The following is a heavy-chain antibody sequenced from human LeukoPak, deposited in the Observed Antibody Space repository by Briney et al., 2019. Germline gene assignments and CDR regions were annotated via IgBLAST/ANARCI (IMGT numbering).Heavy chain of an antibody. D-gene: IGHD2-15*01. Sequence: PGGSLRLPCAASGFTFSSHWMSWVRRAPGKGLEWVANIRQDGNEKYYVDSVKGRFTISRDNAKNSLYLQMNSLRAEDSAVYYCARLGTVVAGNRWFDPWGQGTLVTVSS. J-gene: IGHJ5*02. CDR1: GFTFSSHW. V-gene: IGHV3-7*01. CDR2: IRQDGNEK. CDR3: ARLGTVVAGNRWFDP.